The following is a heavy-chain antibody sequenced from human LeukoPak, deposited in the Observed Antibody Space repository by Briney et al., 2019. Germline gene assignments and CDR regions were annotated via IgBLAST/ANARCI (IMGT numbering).Heavy chain of an antibody. CDR2: INPNSGGT. V-gene: IGHV1-2*02. Sequence: GASVKVSCKASGYTFTGYYMHWVRQAPGQGLEWMGWINPNSGGTNYAQKFQGRVTMTRDTSICTAYMELSRLRSDDTAVYYCARDHCSSTSCYSNWFDPWGQGTLVTVSS. J-gene: IGHJ5*02. D-gene: IGHD2-2*01. CDR1: GYTFTGYY. CDR3: ARDHCSSTSCYSNWFDP.